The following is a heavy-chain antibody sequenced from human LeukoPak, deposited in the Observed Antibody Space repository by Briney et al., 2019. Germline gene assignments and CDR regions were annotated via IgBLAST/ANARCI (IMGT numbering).Heavy chain of an antibody. J-gene: IGHJ4*02. CDR2: ISGSGGST. Sequence: GGSLRLSCAASGFTFSSYAMSWVRQAPGKGLEWVSVISGSGGSTYYADSMKGRFTISRDNSKNTLYLQMNSLRAEDTAVYYCANTLSSWFGELSYYFDYWGQGTQVTVSS. CDR3: ANTLSSWFGELSYYFDY. D-gene: IGHD3-10*01. CDR1: GFTFSSYA. V-gene: IGHV3-23*01.